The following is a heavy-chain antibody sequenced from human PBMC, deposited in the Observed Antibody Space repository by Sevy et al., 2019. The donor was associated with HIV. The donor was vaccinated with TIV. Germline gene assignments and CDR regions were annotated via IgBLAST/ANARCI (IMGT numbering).Heavy chain of an antibody. CDR2: LSFVCGEI. Sequence: GGSLRLSCAASGFTFSKYSMSWVRQPPGKGLEWVSTLSFVCGEINYADSVKGRFTISRDNSKSSVYLQMNNLRPEDTAVYYCAREGSTKPHDFWGQGTTVTVSS. J-gene: IGHJ4*02. D-gene: IGHD1-26*01. CDR1: GFTFSKYS. V-gene: IGHV3-23*01. CDR3: AREGSTKPHDF.